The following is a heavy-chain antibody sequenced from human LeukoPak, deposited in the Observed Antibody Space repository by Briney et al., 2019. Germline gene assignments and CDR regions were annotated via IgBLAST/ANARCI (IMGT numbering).Heavy chain of an antibody. J-gene: IGHJ3*02. Sequence: GGSLRLSCAASGFTFSNYGMHWVRQAPGKGPEWVALISYDGSNKYYADSVKGRFTISRDNSKNTLDLQMNSLRPEDTAVFYCARGGYHNARSGGVFDIWGRGTMVTVSS. CDR1: GFTFSNYG. CDR2: ISYDGSNK. D-gene: IGHD3-22*01. V-gene: IGHV3-30*03. CDR3: ARGGYHNARSGGVFDI.